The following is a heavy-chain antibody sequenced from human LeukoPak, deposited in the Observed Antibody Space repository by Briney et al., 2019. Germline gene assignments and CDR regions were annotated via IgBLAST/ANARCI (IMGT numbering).Heavy chain of an antibody. Sequence: GGSLRLSCAASGFTFSDYYMSWLRQAPGKGLEWVSYISNSGSTIYYADTVKGRFTISRDNAKNSLYLQMNSLRAEDTAVYYCAREEAANPFDYWGQGTLVTVSS. J-gene: IGHJ4*02. D-gene: IGHD2-15*01. CDR2: ISNSGSTI. CDR1: GFTFSDYY. V-gene: IGHV3-11*04. CDR3: AREEAANPFDY.